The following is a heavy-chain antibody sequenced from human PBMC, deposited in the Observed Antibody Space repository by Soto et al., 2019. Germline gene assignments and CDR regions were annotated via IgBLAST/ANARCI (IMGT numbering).Heavy chain of an antibody. CDR2: VSTNNADT. D-gene: IGHD3-22*01. J-gene: IGHJ4*02. V-gene: IGHV1-18*01. Sequence: ASVKVSCKASGYTFTNFGVTWVRRAPGQGPEWMGWVSTNNADTNYAEKFQGRVTMTTDKSTTTTYMELRSLRSDDTAVYYCARELNTDSSAYYSFAYWGQGTLVTVSS. CDR1: GYTFTNFG. CDR3: ARELNTDSSAYYSFAY.